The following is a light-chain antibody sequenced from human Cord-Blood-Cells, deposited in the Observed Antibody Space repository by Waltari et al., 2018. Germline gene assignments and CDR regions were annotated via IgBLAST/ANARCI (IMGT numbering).Light chain of an antibody. CDR1: SSDVGSYNL. Sequence: QSALTQPASVSGPPGQSITISCTGTSSDVGSYNLVPWYQQHPGKAPKLLIYEGSKRPSGVSNRFSGSKSGNTASLTISGLQAEDEADYYCCSYAGSSTWVFGGGTKLTVL. CDR3: CSYAGSSTWV. V-gene: IGLV2-23*01. J-gene: IGLJ3*02. CDR2: EGS.